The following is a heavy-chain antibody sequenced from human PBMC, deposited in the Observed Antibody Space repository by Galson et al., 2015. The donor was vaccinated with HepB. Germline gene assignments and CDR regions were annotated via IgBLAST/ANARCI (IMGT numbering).Heavy chain of an antibody. V-gene: IGHV4-39*01. CDR1: GGSIISSSYN. CDR2: IHYTGST. D-gene: IGHD3-3*01. CDR3: ARLAKRSGFWSGYPDY. J-gene: IGHJ4*02. Sequence: SETLSLTCSVSGGSIISSSYNWGWIRQPPGKGLEWIGSIHYTGSTYYKPSLKSRITISVDTSKNHFSLKLSSVTAADTAVYYCARLAKRSGFWSGYPDYWGQGTLVTVSS.